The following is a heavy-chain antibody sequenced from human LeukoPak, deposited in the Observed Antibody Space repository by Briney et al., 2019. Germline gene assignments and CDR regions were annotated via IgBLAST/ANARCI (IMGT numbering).Heavy chain of an antibody. D-gene: IGHD3-10*01. CDR1: GFTFSSYS. CDR2: ISSSSSTI. J-gene: IGHJ4*02. Sequence: TGGSLRLSCAASGFTFSSYSMNWVRQAPGKGLEWVSYISSSSSTIYYADSVRGRFTISRDNAKNSLYLQMNSLRDEDTAVYYCARTDLWFGESDKGSFDYWGQGTLVTVSS. V-gene: IGHV3-48*02. CDR3: ARTDLWFGESDKGSFDY.